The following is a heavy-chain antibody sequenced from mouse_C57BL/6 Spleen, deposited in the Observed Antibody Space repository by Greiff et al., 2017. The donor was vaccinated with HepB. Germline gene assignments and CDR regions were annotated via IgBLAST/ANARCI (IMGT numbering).Heavy chain of an antibody. V-gene: IGHV5-17*01. CDR2: ISSGSSTI. CDR3: ARRTDGYYNLFDY. J-gene: IGHJ2*01. CDR1: GFTFSDYG. D-gene: IGHD2-3*01. Sequence: EVQLVESGGGLVKPGGSLKLSCAASGFTFSDYGMHWVRQAPEKGLEWVAYISSGSSTIYYADTVKGRFTISRDNAKNTLFLQMTSLRSEDTAMYYCARRTDGYYNLFDYWGQGTTLTVSS.